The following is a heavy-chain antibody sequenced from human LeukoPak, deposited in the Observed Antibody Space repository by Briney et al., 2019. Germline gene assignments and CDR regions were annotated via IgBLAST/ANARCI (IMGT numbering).Heavy chain of an antibody. Sequence: SETLSLTCTVSGDSINNYYWSWIRQPPGKGLEWIGYIYYSGSTNYNPSLKSRVTISVDTSKNQFSLKLSSVTAADTAVYYCARTSSFGSGSYYPQYFQHWGQGTLVTVSS. D-gene: IGHD3-10*01. V-gene: IGHV4-59*01. CDR2: IYYSGST. J-gene: IGHJ1*01. CDR3: ARTSSFGSGSYYPQYFQH. CDR1: GDSINNYY.